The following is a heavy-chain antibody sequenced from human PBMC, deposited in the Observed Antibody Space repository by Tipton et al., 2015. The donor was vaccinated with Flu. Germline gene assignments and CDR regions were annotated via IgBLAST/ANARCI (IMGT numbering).Heavy chain of an antibody. V-gene: IGHV4-59*01. CDR3: AREFEYSNRGGWFDP. D-gene: IGHD6-6*01. CDR1: GGSISSYY. Sequence: LSLTCTVSGGSISSYYWSWIRQPPGKGLEWIGYIYYSGSTNYNPSLKSRVTMSIDTSKDQFSLKLTSVTAADTAVYYCAREFEYSNRGGWFDPWGQGTLVTVSS. CDR2: IYYSGST. J-gene: IGHJ5*02.